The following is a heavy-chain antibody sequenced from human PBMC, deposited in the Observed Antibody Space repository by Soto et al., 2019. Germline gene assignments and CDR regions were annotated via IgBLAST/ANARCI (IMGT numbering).Heavy chain of an antibody. CDR2: ISGSGGST. V-gene: IGHV3-23*01. Sequence: EVQLLESGGGLVQPGGSLRLSCAASGFTFSSYAMSWVRQAPGKGLEWVSAISGSGGSTYYADSVKGRFTITRDNYKNPLYLQMNSLRAEDTAVYYCAKAGVVPAARYYYYYYMDVWGKGTTVTVSS. J-gene: IGHJ6*03. D-gene: IGHD2-2*01. CDR3: AKAGVVPAARYYYYYYMDV. CDR1: GFTFSSYA.